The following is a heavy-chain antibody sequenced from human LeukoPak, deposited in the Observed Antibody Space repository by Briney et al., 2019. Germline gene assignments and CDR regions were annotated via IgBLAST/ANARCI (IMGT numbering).Heavy chain of an antibody. D-gene: IGHD1/OR15-1a*01. CDR2: IYTSGSA. Sequence: SWTLSLTCTVSVGSISSYYCSWIRQPAWKGLEWIGRIYTSGSANYNPPFKSRVTMSVDTSKNQFSLKLSSVTAADTAGYYCARVGTSDAFDIWGQGTMVTVSS. J-gene: IGHJ3*02. V-gene: IGHV4-4*07. CDR3: ARVGTSDAFDI. CDR1: VGSISSYY.